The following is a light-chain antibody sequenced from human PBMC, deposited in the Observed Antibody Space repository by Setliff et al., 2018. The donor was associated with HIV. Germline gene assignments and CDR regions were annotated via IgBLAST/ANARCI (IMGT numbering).Light chain of an antibody. V-gene: IGLV7-46*01. CDR1: TGAVTSGHY. J-gene: IGLJ1*01. CDR2: DAT. CDR3: LLSYGGARV. Sequence: QAVVTQESSLTVSPGGTISLTCVSSTGAVTSGHYPHWFQQKPGQVPRPLIYDATKTHSWTPSRFSGSLLRDKAALTLSNAQAEDEADYYCLLSYGGARVFGSGTKVTVL.